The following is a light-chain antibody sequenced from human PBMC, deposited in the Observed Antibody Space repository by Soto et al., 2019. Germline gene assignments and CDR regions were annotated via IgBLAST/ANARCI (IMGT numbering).Light chain of an antibody. CDR3: QQYASSWT. CDR2: GAS. CDR1: KTVRSSY. V-gene: IGKV3-20*01. Sequence: EIVLTQSPGTLSLSPGERATLSSRASKTVRSSYLAWYQQKPGQAPRLLIYGASSRATGIPDRFSGSGSGTDFTLTISRLQPEDFAVYYCQQYASSWTFGQGTKVE. J-gene: IGKJ1*01.